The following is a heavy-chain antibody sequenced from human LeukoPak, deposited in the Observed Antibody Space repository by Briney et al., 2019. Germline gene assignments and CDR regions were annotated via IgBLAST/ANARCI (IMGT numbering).Heavy chain of an antibody. Sequence: SETLSLTCTVSDGSFSSVGYYWGWICQPPGKGLEWIGSIYYSGTTYYNPSLASRVTIFVDTSKNQFSLRLSSVTAADTAVYYCARRDQAIDYWGQGTLVTVSS. CDR3: ARRDQAIDY. CDR1: DGSFSSVGYY. D-gene: IGHD5-24*01. J-gene: IGHJ4*02. CDR2: IYYSGTT. V-gene: IGHV4-39*01.